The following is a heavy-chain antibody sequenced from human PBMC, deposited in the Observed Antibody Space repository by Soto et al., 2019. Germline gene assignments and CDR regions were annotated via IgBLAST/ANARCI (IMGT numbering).Heavy chain of an antibody. D-gene: IGHD4-17*01. Sequence: GESLKISCKGSGYSFTSYWISWVRQMPGKGLEWMGRIDPSDSYTNYSPSFQGHVTISADKSISTAYLQWRSLKASDTAMYYCARPTTVNVDYYYGMDVWGQGTTVTVSS. CDR3: ARPTTVNVDYYYGMDV. CDR2: IDPSDSYT. V-gene: IGHV5-10-1*01. J-gene: IGHJ6*02. CDR1: GYSFTSYW.